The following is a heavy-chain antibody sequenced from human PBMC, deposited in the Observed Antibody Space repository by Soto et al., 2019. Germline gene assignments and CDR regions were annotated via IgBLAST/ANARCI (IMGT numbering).Heavy chain of an antibody. Sequence: AKPSCKASGYTFTSDVVHRGRMAPGQRLEWMGWINAGNGNTKYSQKIQGRVTINRDTSASTAYRELSSLRSEDTAVYYCARDYYEVNWFDPWGQGTLVTVSS. J-gene: IGHJ5*02. V-gene: IGHV1-3*01. CDR2: INAGNGNT. CDR3: ARDYYEVNWFDP. D-gene: IGHD1-26*01. CDR1: GYTFTSDV.